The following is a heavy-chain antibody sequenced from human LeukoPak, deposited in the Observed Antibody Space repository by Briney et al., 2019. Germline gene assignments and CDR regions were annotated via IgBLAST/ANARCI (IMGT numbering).Heavy chain of an antibody. Sequence: SETLSLTCTVSSGSISSYYWSWIRQPPGKGLEWIGYIYYSGSTNYNPSLKSRVTISVDTSKNQFSLKLSSVTAADTAVYYCARDEGYSGYTTRVFDIWGQGTMVTVSS. CDR2: IYYSGST. J-gene: IGHJ3*02. CDR1: SGSISSYY. D-gene: IGHD5-12*01. V-gene: IGHV4-59*01. CDR3: ARDEGYSGYTTRVFDI.